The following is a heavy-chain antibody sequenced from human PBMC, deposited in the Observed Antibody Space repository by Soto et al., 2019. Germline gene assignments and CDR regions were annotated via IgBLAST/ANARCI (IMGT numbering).Heavy chain of an antibody. CDR3: ARAHYGDYGYGMDV. CDR1: GGSISSGGYS. CDR2: IYHSGST. Sequence: QLQLQESGSGLVKPSQTLSLTCAVSGGSISSGGYSWSWIGQPPGKGLEWIGYIYHSGSTYYKPSLKSRITISVDRSKNQFSLKLSSVPAADTAVYYCARAHYGDYGYGMDVWGQGTTVTVSS. D-gene: IGHD4-17*01. V-gene: IGHV4-30-2*01. J-gene: IGHJ6*02.